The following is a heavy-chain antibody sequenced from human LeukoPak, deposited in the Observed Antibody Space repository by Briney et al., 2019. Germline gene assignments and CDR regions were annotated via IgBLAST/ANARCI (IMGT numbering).Heavy chain of an antibody. V-gene: IGHV1-2*02. J-gene: IGHJ3*02. CDR3: AGLKVTYYYDSSGYYEDAFDI. D-gene: IGHD3-22*01. CDR2: INPNSGGT. Sequence: GASVKVSCKASGYTFTGYYMHWVRQAPGQGLEWMGWINPNSGGTNYAQKFQGRVTMTRDTSISTAYMELSRLRSDDTAVYYCAGLKVTYYYDSSGYYEDAFDIWGQGTMVTVSS. CDR1: GYTFTGYY.